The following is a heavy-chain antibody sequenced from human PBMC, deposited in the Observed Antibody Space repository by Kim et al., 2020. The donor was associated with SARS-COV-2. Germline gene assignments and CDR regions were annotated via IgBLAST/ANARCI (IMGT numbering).Heavy chain of an antibody. J-gene: IGHJ3*02. V-gene: IGHV3-30*18. CDR3: AKSGTAMVADAFDI. CDR2: ISYDGSNK. Sequence: GGSLRLSCAASGFTFSSYGMHWVRQAPGKGLEWVAVISYDGSNKYYADSVKGRFTISRDNSKNTLYLQMNSLRAEDTAVYYCAKSGTAMVADAFDIWGQGTMVTVSS. D-gene: IGHD5-18*01. CDR1: GFTFSSYG.